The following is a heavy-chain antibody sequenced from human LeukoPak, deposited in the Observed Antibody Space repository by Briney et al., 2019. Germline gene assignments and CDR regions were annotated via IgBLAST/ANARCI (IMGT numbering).Heavy chain of an antibody. CDR3: AREEGYCSGGSCCDYFDY. Sequence: PSETLSLTCTVSGGSISSYYRSWIRQPAGKGLEWIGRIYTSGSTNYNPSLKSRVTMSVDTSKNQFSLKLSSVTAADTAVYYCAREEGYCSGGSCCDYFDYWGQGTLVTVSS. CDR1: GGSISSYY. CDR2: IYTSGST. J-gene: IGHJ4*02. V-gene: IGHV4-4*07. D-gene: IGHD2-15*01.